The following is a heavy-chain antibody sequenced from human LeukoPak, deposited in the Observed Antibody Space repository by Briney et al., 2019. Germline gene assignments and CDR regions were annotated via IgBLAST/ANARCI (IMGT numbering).Heavy chain of an antibody. D-gene: IGHD5-12*01. Sequence: ASGKVSFKASGYTFTGFYIHWIRQAPGHGLGWMGLINAAGDITYYSQAVQVRATITRDTFASTAYMEVTSLKSDDTAVYYCAREGGDISGYYYMDVWGKGTTVTVSS. CDR1: GYTFTGFY. CDR2: INAAGDIT. V-gene: IGHV1/OR15-3*03. J-gene: IGHJ6*03. CDR3: AREGGDISGYYYMDV.